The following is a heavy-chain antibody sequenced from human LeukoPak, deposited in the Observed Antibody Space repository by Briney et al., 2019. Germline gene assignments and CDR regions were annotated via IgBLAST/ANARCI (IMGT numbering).Heavy chain of an antibody. J-gene: IGHJ5*02. CDR2: ISGSGGST. D-gene: IGHD3-3*01. Sequence: PGGSLRLSCAASGFTFSSYAMSWVRQAPGRGVEWVSAISGSGGSTYYADSVKGRFTISRDNSKNTLYLQMNSLRAEDTAVYYCAKDQAIFGVVLSWGQGTLVTVSS. CDR1: GFTFSSYA. V-gene: IGHV3-23*01. CDR3: AKDQAIFGVVLS.